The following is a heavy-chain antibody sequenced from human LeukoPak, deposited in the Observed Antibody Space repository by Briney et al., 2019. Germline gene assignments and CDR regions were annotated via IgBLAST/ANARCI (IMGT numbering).Heavy chain of an antibody. Sequence: SETLSLTCTVSGGSISGYYWSWIRQSPGKGLEWIGYIYYSGSTNYNPSLKSRVTISVDTSKNQFSLKLSSVTAADTAVYYCARDSTSSYCGGDCYAFDIWGQGTKVTVSS. CDR3: ARDSTSSYCGGDCYAFDI. V-gene: IGHV4-59*01. D-gene: IGHD2-21*02. J-gene: IGHJ3*02. CDR1: GGSISGYY. CDR2: IYYSGST.